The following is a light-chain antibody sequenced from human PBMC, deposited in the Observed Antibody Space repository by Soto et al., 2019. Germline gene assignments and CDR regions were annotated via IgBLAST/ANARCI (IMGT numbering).Light chain of an antibody. V-gene: IGKV3-15*01. CDR2: RAS. CDR1: QSVNSN. Sequence: EIVMTQSPATLSVSPGERATLSCRASQSVNSNLAWYQQKPGQAPRLLIYRASTRATGIPARFSGSGSGTDFNLTISGLQSEDFAVYYCQQYNNLPRTFGHGTKVEIK. J-gene: IGKJ1*01. CDR3: QQYNNLPRT.